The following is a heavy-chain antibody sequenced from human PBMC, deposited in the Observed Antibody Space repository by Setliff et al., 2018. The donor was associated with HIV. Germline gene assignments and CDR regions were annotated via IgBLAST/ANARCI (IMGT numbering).Heavy chain of an antibody. Sequence: GGSLRLSCAASGLTLSNSVMTWVRQKPGRGLEWVSLIQSGGIIYYADSVKGRFTISRDSSSNTLSLQMTSLRAEDTALYYCAKLDYYDYSGSWARKSAIDFWGRGTMVTVSS. CDR3: AKLDYYDYSGSWARKSAIDF. D-gene: IGHD3-22*01. CDR1: GLTLSNSV. V-gene: IGHV3-23*01. CDR2: IQSGGII. J-gene: IGHJ3*01.